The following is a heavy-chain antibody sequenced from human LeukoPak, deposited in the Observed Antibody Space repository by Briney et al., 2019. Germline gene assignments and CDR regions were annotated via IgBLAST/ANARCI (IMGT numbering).Heavy chain of an antibody. V-gene: IGHV4-4*02. Sequence: SETLSLTCAVSGGSISSSNWWSWVRQPPGKGLEWLGEIYHSGSTNYNPSLKSRVTISVDKSKNQFSLKLSSVTAADTAVYYCAKIPQVATYTVPNFDFWGQGTLVTVSS. J-gene: IGHJ4*02. D-gene: IGHD3-16*01. CDR3: AKIPQVATYTVPNFDF. CDR2: IYHSGST. CDR1: GGSISSSNW.